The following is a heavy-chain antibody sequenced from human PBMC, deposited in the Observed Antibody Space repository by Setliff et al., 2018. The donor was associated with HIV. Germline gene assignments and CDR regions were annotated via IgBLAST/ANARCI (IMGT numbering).Heavy chain of an antibody. CDR1: GGSISSHY. D-gene: IGHD3-22*01. CDR3: AVVQYYYDTSGSDY. Sequence: SSETLSLTCTVSGGSISSHYWSWIRQPPGKGLEWIGSIYYSGSTSYNPSLKSRVTISVDTSKSQFSLKLSSVTAADTAVYYCAVVQYYYDTSGSDYWGQGTLVTV. V-gene: IGHV4-59*11. J-gene: IGHJ4*02. CDR2: IYYSGST.